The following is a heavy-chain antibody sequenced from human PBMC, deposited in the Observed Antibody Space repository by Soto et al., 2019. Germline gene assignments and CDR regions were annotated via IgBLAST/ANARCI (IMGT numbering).Heavy chain of an antibody. Sequence: QVQLVQSGAEVKKPGASVKVSCKASDKTFLSYGISWVRQGPGQGLEWMGWISPYNSNTNYAQKLQGRVTMTTDTSTSTAYMELRSLRSDDTAVYYCATQIDTVMVFRDWGQGTLVTVSS. D-gene: IGHD5-18*01. CDR3: ATQIDTVMVFRD. CDR1: DKTFLSYG. CDR2: ISPYNSNT. V-gene: IGHV1-18*01. J-gene: IGHJ4*02.